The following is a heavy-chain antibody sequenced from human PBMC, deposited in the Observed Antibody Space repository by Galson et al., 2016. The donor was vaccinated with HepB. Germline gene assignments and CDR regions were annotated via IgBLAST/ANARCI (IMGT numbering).Heavy chain of an antibody. V-gene: IGHV3-48*02. J-gene: IGHJ4*02. D-gene: IGHD3-10*01. CDR2: IKSSSSNV. CDR3: ARGYASGNFYQ. Sequence: SLRLSCAASGFTFSSYAMHWARQAPGKGLEWVSQIKSSSSNVYYADSVKGRFTISRDNAKNSVYLQMNSLRDEDTAVYYCARGYASGNFYQWGQGTLVTVSS. CDR1: GFTFSSYA.